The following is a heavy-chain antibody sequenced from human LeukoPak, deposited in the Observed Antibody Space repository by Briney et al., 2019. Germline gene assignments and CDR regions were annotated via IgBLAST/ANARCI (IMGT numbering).Heavy chain of an antibody. J-gene: IGHJ4*02. V-gene: IGHV1-69*05. Sequence: GASVKVSCKASGGTFSSYAISWVRQAPGQGLEWMGGIIPIFGTANYAQKLQGRVTMTTDTSTSTAYMELRSLRSDDTAVYYCARTRGYSSSWPIDYWGQGTLVTVSS. D-gene: IGHD6-13*01. CDR2: IIPIFGTA. CDR3: ARTRGYSSSWPIDY. CDR1: GGTFSSYA.